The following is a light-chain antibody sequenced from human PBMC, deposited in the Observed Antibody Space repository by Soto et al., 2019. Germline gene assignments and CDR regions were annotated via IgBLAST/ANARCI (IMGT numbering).Light chain of an antibody. CDR3: SSYAGSHYV. V-gene: IGLV2-8*01. Sequence: QSALTQPPSASGSPGQSVTSSCTGTSSDVGVYNYVSWYQQHPGKAPKLMIYEVSKRPSGVPDRFSGSKSGNTASLTVSGLQAEDEADYYCSSYAGSHYVFGTGTKLTVL. J-gene: IGLJ1*01. CDR1: SSDVGVYNY. CDR2: EVS.